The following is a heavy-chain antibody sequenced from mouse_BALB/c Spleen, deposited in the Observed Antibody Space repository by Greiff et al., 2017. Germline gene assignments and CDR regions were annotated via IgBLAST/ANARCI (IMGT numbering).Heavy chain of an antibody. V-gene: IGHV5-6-3*01. CDR1: GFTFSSYG. CDR3: ARDGDGKNAMDY. Sequence: DVMLVESGGGLVQPGGSLKLSCAASGFTFSSYGMSWVRQTPDKRLELVATINSNGGSTYYPDSVKGRFTISRDNAKNTLYLQMSSLKSEDTAMYYCARDGDGKNAMDYWGQGTSVTVSS. J-gene: IGHJ4*01. CDR2: INSNGGST. D-gene: IGHD2-1*01.